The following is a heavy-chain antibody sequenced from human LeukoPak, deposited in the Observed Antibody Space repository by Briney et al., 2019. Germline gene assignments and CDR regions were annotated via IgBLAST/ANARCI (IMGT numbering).Heavy chain of an antibody. CDR1: GGSISSSSYY. J-gene: IGHJ3*02. V-gene: IGHV4-39*02. Sequence: SETLSLTCAVSGGSISSSSYYWGWLRQPPGKGLEWIVSIYYSGSTYYNPSLKSRVTISVDTSKNQFSLKLTSVTAADTAVYYCAREGEHYDFLTGYRTGPNAFDIWGQGTMVTVSS. CDR2: IYYSGST. D-gene: IGHD3-9*01. CDR3: AREGEHYDFLTGYRTGPNAFDI.